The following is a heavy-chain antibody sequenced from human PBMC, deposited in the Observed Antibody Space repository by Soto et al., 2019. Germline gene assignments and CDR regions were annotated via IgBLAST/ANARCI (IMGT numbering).Heavy chain of an antibody. D-gene: IGHD3-3*01. V-gene: IGHV3-30*18. CDR2: ISYDGSNK. CDR3: AKEEIRSGYYNYYYYYGMDV. CDR1: GFTFSSYG. J-gene: IGHJ6*02. Sequence: GGSLRLSCAASGFTFSSYGMHWVRQAPCKGLEWVAVISYDGSNKYYADSVKGRFTISRDNSKNTLYLQMNSLRAEDTAVYYCAKEEIRSGYYNYYYYYGMDVWGQGTTVTVSS.